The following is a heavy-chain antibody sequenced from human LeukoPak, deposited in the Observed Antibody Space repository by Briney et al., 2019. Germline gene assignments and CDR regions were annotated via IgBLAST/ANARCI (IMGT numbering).Heavy chain of an antibody. D-gene: IGHD3-3*01. Sequence: PGGSLRLSCAASGFTFSSYGMHWVRQAPGKGLEWVAVIWYDGSNKYYTDSVKGRFTISRDNSKNTLYLQMNSLRAEDTAVCYCAKAYYDFWSGPALYYFDYWGQGTLVTVSS. CDR2: IWYDGSNK. J-gene: IGHJ4*02. V-gene: IGHV3-33*06. CDR3: AKAYYDFWSGPALYYFDY. CDR1: GFTFSSYG.